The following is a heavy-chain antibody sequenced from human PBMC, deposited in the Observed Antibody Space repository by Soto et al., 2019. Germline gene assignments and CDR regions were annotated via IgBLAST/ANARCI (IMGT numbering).Heavy chain of an antibody. CDR3: GREGGETWDYEAS. D-gene: IGHD1-7*01. V-gene: IGHV4-4*07. J-gene: IGHJ5*02. Sequence: SETLSLTCTVSGGSISSYRWSWIRQPAGKGLEWIGRLNNYGNTPYNPSLTSRVTVSGDTSRNQFFLTLRSVSAADSAVYHCGREGGETWDYEASWGQGTPVTV. CDR1: GGSISSYR. CDR2: LNNYGNT.